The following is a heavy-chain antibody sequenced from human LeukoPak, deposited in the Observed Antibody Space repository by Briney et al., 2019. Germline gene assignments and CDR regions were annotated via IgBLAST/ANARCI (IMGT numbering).Heavy chain of an antibody. CDR2: ISAYNGNT. CDR1: GYTFTSYG. J-gene: IGHJ4*02. D-gene: IGHD3-22*01. V-gene: IGHV1-18*01. CDR3: ARDLTNYYDSSGYSDYFDY. Sequence: ASVKVSCKASGYTFTSYGISWVRQAPGQGLEWMGWISAYNGNTNYAQKLQGRVTMTTDTSTSTAYMELRSLRSDDTAVYYCARDLTNYYDSSGYSDYFDYWGQGTLVTVSS.